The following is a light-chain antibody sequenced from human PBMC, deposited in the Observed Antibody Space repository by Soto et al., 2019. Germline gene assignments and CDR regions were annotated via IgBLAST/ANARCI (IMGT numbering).Light chain of an antibody. Sequence: IVMTQSSATLSVSPGERATLSCRASQKIHSNVAWYQQRPGQAPRLLIYRASTRATGIPARFSGSGSGTEFTLTISSLQSEDFTVYSCLQYHNLWAFGQGTKVEIK. CDR3: LQYHNLWA. J-gene: IGKJ1*01. CDR2: RAS. CDR1: QKIHSN. V-gene: IGKV3-15*01.